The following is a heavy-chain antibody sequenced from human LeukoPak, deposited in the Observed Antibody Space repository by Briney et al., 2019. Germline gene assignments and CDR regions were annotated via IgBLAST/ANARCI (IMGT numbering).Heavy chain of an antibody. D-gene: IGHD3-10*01. Sequence: GRSLRLSCAASGFTFSSYGMHWVRQAPGKGLEWVAVISYDGSNKYYADSVKGRFTISRDNSKNTLYLQMNSLRAEDTAVYCCAKLAYYYGSGGDYFDYWGQGTLVTVSS. CDR1: GFTFSSYG. V-gene: IGHV3-30*18. CDR3: AKLAYYYGSGGDYFDY. J-gene: IGHJ4*02. CDR2: ISYDGSNK.